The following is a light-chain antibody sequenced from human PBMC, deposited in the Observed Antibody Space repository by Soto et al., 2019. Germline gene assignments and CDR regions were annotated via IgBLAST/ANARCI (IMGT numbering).Light chain of an antibody. CDR1: QYISNY. CDR2: DAS. CDR3: QQRSNWPPIT. Sequence: EIVLTQSPATLSLSPGERAALSCRASQYISNYLAWYQQNPGQAPRLLIYDASTRAIGIPARFSGSGSGTDFTLTITSLEPEDSAVYDCQQRSNWPPITFGQGTRLE. J-gene: IGKJ5*01. V-gene: IGKV3-11*01.